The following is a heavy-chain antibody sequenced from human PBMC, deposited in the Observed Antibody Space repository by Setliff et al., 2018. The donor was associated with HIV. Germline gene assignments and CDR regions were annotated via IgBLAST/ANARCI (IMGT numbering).Heavy chain of an antibody. J-gene: IGHJ4*02. Sequence: GGSLRLSCVASGFSVSSSYMSWVRQNPGEGQEWVANINQDEGQKYYVDSVKGRFTVSRDNAQNTLYLQMNSLRVEDTGMYYCAKWRWQQSEFDYWGQGTLVTVSS. V-gene: IGHV3-7*03. D-gene: IGHD2-8*01. CDR2: INQDEGQK. CDR1: GFSVSSSY. CDR3: AKWRWQQSEFDY.